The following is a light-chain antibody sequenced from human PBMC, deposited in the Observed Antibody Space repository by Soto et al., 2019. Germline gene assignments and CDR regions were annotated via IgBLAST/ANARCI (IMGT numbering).Light chain of an antibody. J-gene: IGLJ1*01. CDR1: SSDVGGYNY. CDR3: SSYTTSNTRQIV. Sequence: QSALTQPASVSGSPGQSITISCTGTSSDVGGYNYVSWYQHHPGKAPKLIIYDVSNRPSGVSNRFSGSKSVNTASLTISGLQPEDEAEYYCSSYTTSNTRQIVFGTGTKLTVL. CDR2: DVS. V-gene: IGLV2-14*03.